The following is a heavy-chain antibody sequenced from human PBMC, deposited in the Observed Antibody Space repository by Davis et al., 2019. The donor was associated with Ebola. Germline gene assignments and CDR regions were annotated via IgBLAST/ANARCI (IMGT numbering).Heavy chain of an antibody. CDR2: ITAHNGNT. V-gene: IGHV1-18*04. Sequence: ASVPVSCKASGYTFTRHYMHWVRQAPGQALEWLGWITAHNGNTNYARKVHGRVTMTTDTSTSTAYLDLRSLRSDDTAVYYCARGTTVTTDPYYYYMDVWGKGTRVTVSS. J-gene: IGHJ6*03. D-gene: IGHD4-11*01. CDR3: ARGTTVTTDPYYYYMDV. CDR1: GYTFTRHY.